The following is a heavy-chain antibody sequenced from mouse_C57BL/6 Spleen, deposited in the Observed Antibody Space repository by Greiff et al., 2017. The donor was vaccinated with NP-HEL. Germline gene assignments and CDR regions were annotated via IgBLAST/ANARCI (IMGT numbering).Heavy chain of an antibody. CDR1: GYTFTDYN. CDR3: ARPHYGNYVYAMDY. CDR2: INPNNGGT. Sequence: EVQLQESGPELVKPGASVKMSCKASGYTFTDYNMHWVKQSHGKSLEWIGYINPNNGGTSYNQKFKGKATLTVNKSSSTAYMELRSLTSEDSAVYYCARPHYGNYVYAMDYWGQGTSVTVSS. D-gene: IGHD2-1*01. J-gene: IGHJ4*01. V-gene: IGHV1-22*01.